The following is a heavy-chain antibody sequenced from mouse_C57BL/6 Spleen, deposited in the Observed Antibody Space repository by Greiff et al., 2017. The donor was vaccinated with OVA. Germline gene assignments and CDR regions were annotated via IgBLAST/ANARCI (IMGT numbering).Heavy chain of an antibody. CDR3: ARQYYGPFDY. D-gene: IGHD1-2*01. J-gene: IGHJ2*01. CDR2: ISSGSSTI. CDR1: GFTFSDYG. V-gene: IGHV5-17*01. Sequence: EVHLVESGGGLVKPGGSLKLSCAASGFTFSDYGMHWVRQAPEKGLEWVAYISSGSSTIYYADTVKGRFTISRDNAKNTLFLQMTSLRSEDTAMYYCARQYYGPFDYWGQGTTLTVSS.